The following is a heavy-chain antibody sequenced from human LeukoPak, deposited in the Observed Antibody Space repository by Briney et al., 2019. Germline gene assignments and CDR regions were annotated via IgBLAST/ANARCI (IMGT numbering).Heavy chain of an antibody. V-gene: IGHV4-30-2*01. Sequence: PSQTLSLTCAVSGGSISSGGQSWSWIRQTAAKGLEWIGYRYHSGTNYYNPSLKTRVTISEDRSKNQFSLKLNSVTAADTAVYYCARRYYDILTGYSYFDYWGQGTLVTVSS. CDR3: ARRYYDILTGYSYFDY. J-gene: IGHJ4*02. CDR1: GGSISSGGQS. CDR2: RYHSGTN. D-gene: IGHD3-9*01.